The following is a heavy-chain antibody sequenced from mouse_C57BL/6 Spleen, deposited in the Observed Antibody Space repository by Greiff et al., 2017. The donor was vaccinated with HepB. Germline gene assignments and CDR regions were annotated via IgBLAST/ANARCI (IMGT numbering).Heavy chain of an antibody. CDR1: GYSFTGYY. D-gene: IGHD2-3*01. Sequence: EVQLQQSGPELVKPGASVKISCKASGYSFTGYYMNWVKQSPEKSLEWIGEINPSTGGTTYNQKFKAKATLTVDKSSSTAYMQLKSLTSEDSAVYYCARGWLPCYAMDYWGQGTSVTVSS. CDR2: INPSTGGT. CDR3: ARGWLPCYAMDY. V-gene: IGHV1-42*01. J-gene: IGHJ4*01.